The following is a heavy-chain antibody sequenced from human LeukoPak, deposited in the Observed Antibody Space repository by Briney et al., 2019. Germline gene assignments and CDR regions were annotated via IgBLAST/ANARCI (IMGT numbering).Heavy chain of an antibody. Sequence: GGSLRLSCAASGFTFSNAWMSWVRQAPGKGLEWVGRIKSKTDGWTTDYAAPVEGRFIISRDDSKNMLYLEMNSLKTEDTAMYYCTRHVGTFDYWGQGTLVTVSS. CDR2: IKSKTDGWTT. CDR3: TRHVGTFDY. J-gene: IGHJ4*02. CDR1: GFTFSNAW. D-gene: IGHD7-27*01. V-gene: IGHV3-15*05.